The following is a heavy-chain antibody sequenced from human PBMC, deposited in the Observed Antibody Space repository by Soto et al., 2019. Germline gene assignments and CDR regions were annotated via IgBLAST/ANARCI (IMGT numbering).Heavy chain of an antibody. CDR2: IYHSGST. D-gene: IGHD1-26*01. CDR3: ARAGVVGATALDY. CDR1: GGSISSGCYS. J-gene: IGHJ4*02. V-gene: IGHV4-30-2*01. Sequence: TSETLSLTCGVSGGSISSGCYSWSWIRQPPGKGLEWIGYIYHSGSTYYNPSLKSRVTISVDRSKNQFSLKLSSVTAADTAVYYCARAGVVGATALDYWVQGTLVTVSS.